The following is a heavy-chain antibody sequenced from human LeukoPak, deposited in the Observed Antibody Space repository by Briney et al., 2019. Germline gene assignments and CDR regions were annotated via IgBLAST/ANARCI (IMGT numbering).Heavy chain of an antibody. CDR2: ITSSSSYI. V-gene: IGHV3-21*01. Sequence: GESLRLSCAASGFTFSTYNMNWVRQAPGKGPEWVSSITSSSSYIYYADSVKGRFTISRDNAKSSLYLQMNSLRDEDTAVYYCARDPYSGSYGDYYYYYMDVWGKGTTVTISS. CDR3: ARDPYSGSYGDYYYYYMDV. J-gene: IGHJ6*03. CDR1: GFTFSTYN. D-gene: IGHD1-26*01.